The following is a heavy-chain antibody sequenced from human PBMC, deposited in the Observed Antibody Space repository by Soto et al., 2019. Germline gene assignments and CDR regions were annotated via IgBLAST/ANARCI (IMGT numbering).Heavy chain of an antibody. Sequence: SETLSLTCTVSGGSISSSSYYWGWIRQPPGRGLEWIGSIYYSGSTYYNPSLKSRVTISVDTSKNQFSLQLSSVTPEDTAVYYCARESVRQQLAYYFDYWGQGTLVTVSS. D-gene: IGHD6-13*01. CDR3: ARESVRQQLAYYFDY. CDR1: GGSISSSSYY. CDR2: IYYSGST. J-gene: IGHJ4*02. V-gene: IGHV4-39*02.